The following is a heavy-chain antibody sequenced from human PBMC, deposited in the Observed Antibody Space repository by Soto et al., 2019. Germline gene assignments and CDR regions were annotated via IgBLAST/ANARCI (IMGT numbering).Heavy chain of an antibody. CDR3: AKKTGAPVAPGFDY. CDR1: GVTFSNYA. D-gene: IGHD2-2*01. CDR2: INAGGFNT. Sequence: GGALGLCCAASGVTFSNYAMSWVRQAPEKGLEWVSGINAGGFNTYYADSVKGRFTISRDNSRNTLYLQVSSLRAEDTAVYYCAKKTGAPVAPGFDYWGQGTLVTVSS. J-gene: IGHJ4*02. V-gene: IGHV3-23*01.